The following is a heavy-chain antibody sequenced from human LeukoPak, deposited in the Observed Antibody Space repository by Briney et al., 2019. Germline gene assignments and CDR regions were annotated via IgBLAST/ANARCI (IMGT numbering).Heavy chain of an antibody. CDR2: ISYDGSNK. Sequence: PGRSLRLSCAASGFTFSSYAMHWIRQAPGKGLEWMAVISYDGSNKYYAASVKGRFTISRDNSKNTLYLQMNSLRADDTAVYYWARDGRQCLAQGCFDYWGQGTLVTVPS. CDR1: GFTFSSYA. CDR3: ARDGRQCLAQGCFDY. J-gene: IGHJ4*02. V-gene: IGHV3-30*04. D-gene: IGHD6-19*01.